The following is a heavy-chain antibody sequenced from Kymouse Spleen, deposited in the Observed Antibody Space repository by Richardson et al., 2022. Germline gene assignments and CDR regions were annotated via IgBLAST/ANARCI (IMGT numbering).Heavy chain of an antibody. CDR1: GYTFTGYY. J-gene: IGHJ5*02. V-gene: IGHV1-2*04. D-gene: IGHD3-9*01. CDR3: ARLRYFDWLSPHWFDP. CDR2: INPNSGGT. Sequence: QVQLVQSGAEVKKPGASVKVSCKASGYTFTGYYMHWVRQAPGQGLEWMGWINPNSGGTNYAQKFQGWVTMTRDTSISTAYMELSRLRSDDTAVYYCARLRYFDWLSPHWFDPWGQGTLVTVSS.